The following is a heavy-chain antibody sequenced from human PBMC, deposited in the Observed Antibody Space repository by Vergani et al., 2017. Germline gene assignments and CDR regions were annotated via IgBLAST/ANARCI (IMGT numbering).Heavy chain of an antibody. Sequence: VQLVESGGGLVKPGGSLRLSCAASGFTFSDYYMTWVRQAPGKGLEWVSAISGSGGSTYYADSVKGRFIISRDNSKNTLHLQMNSLRADDTAVYYCTKGSRGYTGYFFDYWGQGTLVTVSS. V-gene: IGHV3-23*04. CDR2: ISGSGGST. CDR1: GFTFSDYY. D-gene: IGHD5-12*01. J-gene: IGHJ4*02. CDR3: TKGSRGYTGYFFDY.